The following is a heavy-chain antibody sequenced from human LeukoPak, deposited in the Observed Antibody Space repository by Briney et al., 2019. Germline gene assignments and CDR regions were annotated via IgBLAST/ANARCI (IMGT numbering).Heavy chain of an antibody. J-gene: IGHJ4*02. Sequence: SQTLSLTCTVSGGSISSGDYYWSWIRQPPGKGLEWIGYIYYSGSTYYNPSLKSRVTISVDTSKSQFSLKLSSVTAADTAVYYCASSIASYYYDSSGYPFDYWGQGTLVTVSS. D-gene: IGHD3-22*01. V-gene: IGHV4-30-4*01. CDR2: IYYSGST. CDR3: ASSIASYYYDSSGYPFDY. CDR1: GGSISSGDYY.